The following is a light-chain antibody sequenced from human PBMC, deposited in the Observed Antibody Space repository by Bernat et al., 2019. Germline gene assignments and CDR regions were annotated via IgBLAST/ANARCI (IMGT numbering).Light chain of an antibody. V-gene: IGKV3-20*01. CDR3: QQYGSSMYT. J-gene: IGKJ2*01. CDR1: QSVSSSY. CDR2: GAS. Sequence: EIVLTQSPGTLSLSPGERATLSCRASQSVSSSYLAWYQQKPGQAPRLLIYGASSRATGIPGRFSGSGSGTDLSLTIRRLEPEGFAVYYCQQYGSSMYTFGQGTKLEIK.